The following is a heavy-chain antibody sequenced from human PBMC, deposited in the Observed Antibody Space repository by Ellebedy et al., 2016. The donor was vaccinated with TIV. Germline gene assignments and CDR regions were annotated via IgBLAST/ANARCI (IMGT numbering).Heavy chain of an antibody. CDR2: ISSDGSSE. CDR3: ARGGRR. CDR1: GFTFTNAW. J-gene: IGHJ4*02. Sequence: GESLKISCAASGFTFTNAWMNWVRQAPGKGLEWVAVISSDGSSEYYADSVKGRFTISRDNSKNTLYLQMNSLRVEDTAVYYCARGGRRWGQGTLVTVSS. D-gene: IGHD3-10*01. V-gene: IGHV3-30-3*01.